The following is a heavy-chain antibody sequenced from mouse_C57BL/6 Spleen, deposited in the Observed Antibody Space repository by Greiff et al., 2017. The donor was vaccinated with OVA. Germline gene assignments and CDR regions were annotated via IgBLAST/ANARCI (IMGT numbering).Heavy chain of an antibody. Sequence: EVQVVESGGGLVKPGGSLKLSCAASGFTFSSYAMSWVRQTPEKRLEWVATISAGGSYTYYPDNVKGRFTISRDNAKNNLYLQMSHLKSEDTAMYYCARDRGGLLDYWGQGTTLTVSS. J-gene: IGHJ2*01. V-gene: IGHV5-4*01. CDR3: ARDRGGLLDY. CDR1: GFTFSSYA. CDR2: ISAGGSYT. D-gene: IGHD2-13*01.